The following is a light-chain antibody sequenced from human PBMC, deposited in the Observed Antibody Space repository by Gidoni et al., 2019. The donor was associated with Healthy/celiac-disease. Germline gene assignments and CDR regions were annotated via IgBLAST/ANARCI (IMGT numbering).Light chain of an antibody. J-gene: IGKJ3*01. V-gene: IGKV3-20*01. CDR3: QQYGSSPFT. Sequence: IVFTQSPGTLSLSPGERATLSCRASQSVGNSFLAWYQQKPGQAPRLLIYGASSRATGIPDRFSGSGSGKDFTITISRLEHEDVAVYYCQQYGSSPFTFGPGTKVDIK. CDR2: GAS. CDR1: QSVGNSF.